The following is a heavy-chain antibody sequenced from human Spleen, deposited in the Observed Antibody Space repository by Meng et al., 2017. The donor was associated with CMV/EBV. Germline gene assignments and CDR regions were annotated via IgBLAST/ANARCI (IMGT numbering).Heavy chain of an antibody. V-gene: IGHV1-2*02. Sequence: GESLKVSCKASGYTFTGYYMHWVRQAPGQGLEWMGWINLHSGDTIYAQRFQGRVTMTRDTSISTAYMELSRLTSDDTAVYYCARDHNLDCRSTKCLGWFDPWGQGTLVTVSS. CDR1: GYTFTGYY. J-gene: IGHJ5*02. D-gene: IGHD2-2*01. CDR3: ARDHNLDCRSTKCLGWFDP. CDR2: INLHSGDT.